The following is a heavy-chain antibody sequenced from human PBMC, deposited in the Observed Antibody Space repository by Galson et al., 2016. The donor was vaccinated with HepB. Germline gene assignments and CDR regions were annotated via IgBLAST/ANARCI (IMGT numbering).Heavy chain of an antibody. CDR3: ATVVNEVFDFLAFDN. D-gene: IGHD3-10*02. CDR2: FDPADDET. J-gene: IGHJ4*02. Sequence: CKVSGYTLTKLSIHWVRQAPGKGLEWMGGFDPADDETIYTQKFQGRVTMTEDTSTDTAYMELSSLRSEDTAMYYCATVVNEVFDFLAFDNWGQGTLVTVSS. V-gene: IGHV1-24*01. CDR1: GYTLTKLS.